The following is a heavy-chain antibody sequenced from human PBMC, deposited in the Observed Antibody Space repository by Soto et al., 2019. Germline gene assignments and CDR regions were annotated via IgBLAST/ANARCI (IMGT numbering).Heavy chain of an antibody. CDR2: IWHDGSKE. CDR1: GFSFSGYG. J-gene: IGHJ4*02. CDR3: ARDNDGNSRYSQFDY. Sequence: QVQLVESGGGVVQPGSSLRLSCAASGFSFSGYGFHWVRQAPGKGLEWVAVIWHDGSKEYYADSVKGRFTVSRDSSKNTVDLQMNSLGAEDTAVYYCARDNDGNSRYSQFDYWGQGTLVTVSS. D-gene: IGHD3-16*02. V-gene: IGHV3-33*01.